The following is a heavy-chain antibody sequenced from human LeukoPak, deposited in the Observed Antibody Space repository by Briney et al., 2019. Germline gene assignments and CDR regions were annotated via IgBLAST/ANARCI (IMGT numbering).Heavy chain of an antibody. V-gene: IGHV1-46*01. D-gene: IGHD2-2*01. J-gene: IGHJ6*04. CDR1: GYTFTSYY. CDR2: INPSGGST. Sequence: ASVKVSCKASGYTFTSYYMHWVRQAPGQGLEWMGIINPSGGSTSYAQKFQGRVTMTRDTSTSTVYMELSSLRSEDTAVYYCARDSPLGELVPAAMNEYYYGMDVWGKGTTVTVSS. CDR3: ARDSPLGELVPAAMNEYYYGMDV.